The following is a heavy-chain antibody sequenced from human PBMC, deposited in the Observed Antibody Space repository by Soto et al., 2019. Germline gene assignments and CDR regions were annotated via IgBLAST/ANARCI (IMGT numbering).Heavy chain of an antibody. D-gene: IGHD2-2*01. V-gene: IGHV3-49*04. Sequence: GGSLRLSCTASGFTFGDYAMSWVRQAPGKGLEWVGFIRSEAYGGTTEYAASVKGRFTLSRDDSKSIAYLQMNSLKTEDTAVYYCTRDCSTTSCHYGMGVWGQGTTVTV. J-gene: IGHJ6*02. CDR1: GFTFGDYA. CDR2: IRSEAYGGTT. CDR3: TRDCSTTSCHYGMGV.